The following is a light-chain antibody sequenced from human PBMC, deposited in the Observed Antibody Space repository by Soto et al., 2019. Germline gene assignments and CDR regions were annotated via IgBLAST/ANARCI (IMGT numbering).Light chain of an antibody. J-gene: IGKJ5*01. CDR3: QQYNNWPFIT. V-gene: IGKV3-15*01. CDR1: QSVRGN. CDR2: GAS. Sequence: EIVSTQSLATLSVYPGERATLTCRASQSVRGNLAWYQQKPGQSPRLLIYGASSRATGIPVRFSGSGSGTEFTLTISSLQSEDFAVYYCQQYNNWPFITFGQGTLLETK.